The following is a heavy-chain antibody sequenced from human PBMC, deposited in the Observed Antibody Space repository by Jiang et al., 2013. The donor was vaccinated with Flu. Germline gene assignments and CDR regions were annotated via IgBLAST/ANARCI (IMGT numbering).Heavy chain of an antibody. CDR3: AKSSSAVTFYYHYGLDV. Sequence: GGSLRLSCAASGFTFGSYAMTWVRQAPGKGLEWVSTISGGGSRTDYADSVKGRFTISRDNSKNTLYLQMVSLRADDTATYYCAKSSSAVTFYYHYGLDVWGQGTTVTVSS. CDR1: GFTFGSYA. J-gene: IGHJ6*02. V-gene: IGHV3-23*01. D-gene: IGHD6-19*01. CDR2: ISGGGSRT.